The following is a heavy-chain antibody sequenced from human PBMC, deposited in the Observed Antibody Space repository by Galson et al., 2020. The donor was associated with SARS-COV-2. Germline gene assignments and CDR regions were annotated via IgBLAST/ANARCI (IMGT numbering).Heavy chain of an antibody. D-gene: IGHD3-10*01. V-gene: IGHV3-33*06. CDR2: IWSDGSNK. CDR3: TKAKDFGSGVLED. CDR1: GFTFSTYG. J-gene: IGHJ4*02. Sequence: GESLKISCEASGFTFSTYGMHWVRQAPGRGLEWVAVIWSDGSNKFYADSVKGRFTISRDNSKNTLYLQMNSLRGEDTAVYYCTKAKDFGSGVLEDWGQGTLVTASS.